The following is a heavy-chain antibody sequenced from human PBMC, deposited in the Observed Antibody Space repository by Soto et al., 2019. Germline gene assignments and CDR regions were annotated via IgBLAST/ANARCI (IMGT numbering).Heavy chain of an antibody. D-gene: IGHD3-10*01. Sequence: QMQLVQSGGGLVKPGGSLRLSCAASGFSFSDYYMSWIRRAPGKGLEWVSYIGASGSPIYFGDSVKGRFSISRDNTNNSLYLQMNSRRPDDTDVYYCARGTYGMDVWGQGTTVIVSS. CDR1: GFSFSDYY. CDR3: ARGTYGMDV. CDR2: IGASGSPI. V-gene: IGHV3-11*01. J-gene: IGHJ6*02.